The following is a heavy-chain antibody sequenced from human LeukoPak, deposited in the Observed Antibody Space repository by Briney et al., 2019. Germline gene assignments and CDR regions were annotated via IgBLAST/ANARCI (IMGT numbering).Heavy chain of an antibody. CDR2: IHYSGST. CDR3: ARVSGSGRWFDP. V-gene: IGHV4-30-4*01. J-gene: IGHJ5*02. D-gene: IGHD3-10*01. Sequence: SETLSLTCAVSGGSMSSGDYYWSWIRQPPGKGLEWIGHIHYSGSTYYNPSLKSRVTISVDTSKNQFSLKLSSVTAADTAMYYCARVSGSGRWFDPWGQGTLVTVSS. CDR1: GGSMSSGDYY.